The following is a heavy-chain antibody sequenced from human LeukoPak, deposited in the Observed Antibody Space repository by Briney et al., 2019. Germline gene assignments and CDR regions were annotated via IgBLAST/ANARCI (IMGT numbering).Heavy chain of an antibody. CDR3: AKDVFSKRYYFDY. Sequence: GGSLRLSCAASGFTFSSYGMHWVRQAPGKGLEWVAFTRYDGSNKYYADSVKGRFTISRDNSKNTLYLQMNSLRAEDTAVYYCAKDVFSKRYYFDYWGQGTLVTVSS. J-gene: IGHJ4*02. V-gene: IGHV3-30*02. D-gene: IGHD2-2*01. CDR1: GFTFSSYG. CDR2: TRYDGSNK.